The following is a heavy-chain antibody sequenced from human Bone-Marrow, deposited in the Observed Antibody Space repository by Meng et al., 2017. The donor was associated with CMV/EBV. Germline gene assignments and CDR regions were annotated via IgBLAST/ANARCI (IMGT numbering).Heavy chain of an antibody. CDR2: IYYSGST. V-gene: IGHV4-59*01. Sequence: SETLSLTCTVSGGSISSYYWSWIRQPPGKGLEWIGYIYYSGSTNYNLSLKSRVTISVDTSKNQFSLKLSSVTAADTAGYYGARKGLDYNIFNWGQGTLVTVSS. CDR3: ARKGLDYNIFN. CDR1: GGSISSYY. J-gene: IGHJ4*02. D-gene: IGHD3-9*01.